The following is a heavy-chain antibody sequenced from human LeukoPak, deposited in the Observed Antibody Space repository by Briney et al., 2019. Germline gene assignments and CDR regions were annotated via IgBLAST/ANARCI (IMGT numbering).Heavy chain of an antibody. CDR3: TRGLYGSPGDN. V-gene: IGHV3-74*01. J-gene: IGHJ4*02. CDR2: ITSGGSTS. D-gene: IGHD1-26*01. CDR1: GFTFSNYR. Sequence: GGSLRLSCAASGFTFSNYRMHWVRQAPGKGLLWVSRITSGGSTSDYADSVMGRFTMSRDNAKNTVYLHMNSLGAEDTAVYYCTRGLYGSPGDNWGQGTLVTVSS.